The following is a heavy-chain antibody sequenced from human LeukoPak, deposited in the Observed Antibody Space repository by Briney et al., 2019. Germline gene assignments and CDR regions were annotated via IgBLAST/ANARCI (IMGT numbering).Heavy chain of an antibody. V-gene: IGHV3-9*01. CDR2: ISWNSGSI. CDR3: ARERLTLANGAFDI. J-gene: IGHJ3*02. D-gene: IGHD2-8*01. CDR1: GFTFDDYA. Sequence: GGSLRLSCAASGFTFDDYAMHWVRQAPGKGLEWVSGISWNSGSIGYADSVKGRFTISRDNAKNSLYLQMNSLRAEDTAVYYCARERLTLANGAFDIWGQGTMVTVSS.